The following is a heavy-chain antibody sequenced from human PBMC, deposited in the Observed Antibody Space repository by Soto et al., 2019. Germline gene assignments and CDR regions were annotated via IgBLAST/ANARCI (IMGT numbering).Heavy chain of an antibody. V-gene: IGHV3-30-3*01. Sequence: QVQLVESGGGVVQPGRSLRLSCAASGLTLSNYAMHWVRQAPGKGLEWVAVISYDGSNRYYADSVKGRFTISRDNCKNTLYLQMTSLRAEATAVYYCARVTQAVAAGYWGQGTLVTVSS. J-gene: IGHJ4*02. CDR2: ISYDGSNR. CDR1: GLTLSNYA. CDR3: ARVTQAVAAGY. D-gene: IGHD6-19*01.